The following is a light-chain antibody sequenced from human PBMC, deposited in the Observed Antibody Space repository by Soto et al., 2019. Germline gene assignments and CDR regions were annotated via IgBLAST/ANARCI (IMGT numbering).Light chain of an antibody. CDR2: GTS. Sequence: ELVLTQSPGTLSLSPGXRATLSCRASQSIASSYFGWYQQKPGQAPRLLIYGTSSRATGIPDRFGGSGSGTDFSLTISRLEPEDVAVYYCQHYGTSPFTFGPGTKVDIK. V-gene: IGKV3-20*01. J-gene: IGKJ3*01. CDR1: QSIASSY. CDR3: QHYGTSPFT.